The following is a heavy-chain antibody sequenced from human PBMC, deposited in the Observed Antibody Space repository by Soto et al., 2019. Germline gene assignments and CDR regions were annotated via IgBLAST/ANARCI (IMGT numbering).Heavy chain of an antibody. V-gene: IGHV4-39*01. J-gene: IGHJ4*02. CDR1: GGSISSSSYY. CDR2: IYYSGST. CDR3: ARASERAYSSSFEFDY. Sequence: QLQLQESGPGLVKPSETLSLTCTVSGGSISSSSYYWGWIRQPPGKGLEWIGSIYYSGSTYYNPSLKSRVTISVDTSKNQFSLKLSSVTAADTAMYYCARASERAYSSSFEFDYWGQGTLVTVSS. D-gene: IGHD6-13*01.